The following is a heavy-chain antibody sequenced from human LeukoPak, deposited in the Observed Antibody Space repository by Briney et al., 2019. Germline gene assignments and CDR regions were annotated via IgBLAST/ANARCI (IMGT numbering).Heavy chain of an antibody. V-gene: IGHV1-18*01. CDR3: ARVPMYSSGWYVSYYYYYGMDV. CDR1: GGTFSSYA. CDR2: ISAYNGNT. D-gene: IGHD6-19*01. Sequence: ASVKVSCKASGGTFSSYAISWVRQAPGQGLEWMGWISAYNGNTNYAQKLQGRVTMTTDTSTSTAYMELRSLRSDDTAVYYCARVPMYSSGWYVSYYYYYGMDVWGQGTTVTVSS. J-gene: IGHJ6*02.